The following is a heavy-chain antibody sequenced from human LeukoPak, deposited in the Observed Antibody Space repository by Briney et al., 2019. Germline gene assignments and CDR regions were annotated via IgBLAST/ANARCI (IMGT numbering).Heavy chain of an antibody. D-gene: IGHD5-12*01. Sequence: SEPLSLTCAVYGGSFSGYYWSWIRQPPGKGLEWIGEINHSGSTNYNPSLKSRVTISVDTSKNQFSLKLSSVTAADTAVYYCASDLTYPGLATYYMDVWGKGTTVTVSS. J-gene: IGHJ6*03. V-gene: IGHV4-34*01. CDR2: INHSGST. CDR3: ASDLTYPGLATYYMDV. CDR1: GGSFSGYY.